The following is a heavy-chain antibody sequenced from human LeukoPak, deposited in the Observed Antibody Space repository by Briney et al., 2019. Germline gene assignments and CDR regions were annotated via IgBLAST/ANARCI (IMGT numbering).Heavy chain of an antibody. V-gene: IGHV4-61*08. CDR1: GGSISSGGYS. D-gene: IGHD3-9*01. CDR2: FYYSGST. CDR3: ARVGTYYDILTGYSPKGAFDY. Sequence: PSETLSLTCAVSGGSISSGGYSWSWIRQSPGKGLEWVGCFYYSGSTNYNPSLKSRVTMSVDTSKNQFSLKLSSVTAADTAVYYCARVGTYYDILTGYSPKGAFDYWGQGTLVTVSS. J-gene: IGHJ4*02.